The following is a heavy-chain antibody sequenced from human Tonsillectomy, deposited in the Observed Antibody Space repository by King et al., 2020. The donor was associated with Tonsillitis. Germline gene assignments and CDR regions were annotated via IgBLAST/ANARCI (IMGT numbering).Heavy chain of an antibody. CDR2: ISGDGGST. CDR1: GFTFDDYA. Sequence: VQLVESGGGVVQPGGSLRLSCAASGFTFDDYAMHWVRQAPGKGLEWVSLISGDGGSTYYADSVKGRFTISRDNSKNSLYLQMNSLRTEDTALYYCAKDFYYYYDSSGYPALAPFDYWGQGTLVTVSS. CDR3: AKDFYYYYDSSGYPALAPFDY. J-gene: IGHJ4*02. V-gene: IGHV3-43*02. D-gene: IGHD3-22*01.